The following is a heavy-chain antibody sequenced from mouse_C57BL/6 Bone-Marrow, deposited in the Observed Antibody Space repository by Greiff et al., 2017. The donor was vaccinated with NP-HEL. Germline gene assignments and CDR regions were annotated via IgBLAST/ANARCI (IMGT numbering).Heavy chain of an antibody. CDR1: GYTFTGYW. Sequence: VQLQQSGAELMKPGASVKLSCKATGYTFTGYWIEWVKQRPGHGLEWIGEILPGSGSTNYTEKFKGKATFTADTSSNTAYMQLSSLTTEDSAIYYCARRADSNWWGGQGTLVTVSA. D-gene: IGHD2-5*01. J-gene: IGHJ3*01. CDR2: ILPGSGST. V-gene: IGHV1-9*01. CDR3: ARRADSNWW.